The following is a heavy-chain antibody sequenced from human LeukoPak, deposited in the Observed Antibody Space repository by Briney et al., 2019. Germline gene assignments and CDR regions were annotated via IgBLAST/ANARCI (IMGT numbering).Heavy chain of an antibody. CDR1: GGSISGYY. D-gene: IGHD2-2*01. CDR2: IYYSGST. Sequence: SETLSLTCTVSGGSISGYYWSWIRQPPGKGLEWIGYIYYSGSTNYNPSLKSRVTISVDTSKNQFSLKLSSVTAADTAVYYCARQLGYCSSTSCPDPNWFDPWGQGTLVTVSS. J-gene: IGHJ5*02. CDR3: ARQLGYCSSTSCPDPNWFDP. V-gene: IGHV4-59*08.